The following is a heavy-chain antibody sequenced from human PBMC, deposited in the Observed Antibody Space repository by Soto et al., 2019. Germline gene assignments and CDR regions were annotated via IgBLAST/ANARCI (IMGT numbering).Heavy chain of an antibody. J-gene: IGHJ4*02. CDR2: INPNGGST. CDR3: ARRVTTQEEVFDY. D-gene: IGHD4-17*01. V-gene: IGHV1-46*01. Sequence: GASVKVSCKAPADTFTSYYIHWVRQAPGHGLEWMGIINPNGGSTRFAQTFQGRITMTTDTSTSTVYMELNNLRSEDTAVYYCARRVTTQEEVFDYWGQGTLVTVSS. CDR1: ADTFTSYY.